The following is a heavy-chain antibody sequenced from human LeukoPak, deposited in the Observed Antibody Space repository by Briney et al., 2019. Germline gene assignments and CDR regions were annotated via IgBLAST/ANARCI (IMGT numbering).Heavy chain of an antibody. D-gene: IGHD1-26*01. CDR3: ARATRGWELTIDY. CDR1: GHSISSSNW. J-gene: IGHJ4*02. V-gene: IGHV4-28*03. Sequence: PSDTLSLTCAVSGHSISSSNWWGWIRQPPGKGLEWIGYIYYSGSTYYNPSLKSRVTMSVDTSKNQFSLKLSSVTAVDTAVYYCARATRGWELTIDYWGQGTLVTVSS. CDR2: IYYSGST.